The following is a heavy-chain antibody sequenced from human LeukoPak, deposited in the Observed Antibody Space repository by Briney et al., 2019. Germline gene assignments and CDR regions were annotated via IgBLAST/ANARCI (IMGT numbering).Heavy chain of an antibody. V-gene: IGHV3-21*01. CDR3: AREGGYQYYYAMDV. D-gene: IGHD3-16*01. J-gene: IGHJ6*02. Sequence: GGSLRLSCAASGFSVSSTYMSWVRQAPGMGLEWVSSISSSSSYIFYADSVKGRFTISRDNAKNSLYLQMSSLRAEDAAVYYCAREGGYQYYYAMDVWGQGTTVTVSS. CDR2: ISSSSSYI. CDR1: GFSVSSTY.